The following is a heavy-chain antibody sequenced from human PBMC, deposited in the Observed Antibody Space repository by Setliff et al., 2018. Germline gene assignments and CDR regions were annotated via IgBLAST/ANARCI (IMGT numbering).Heavy chain of an antibody. V-gene: IGHV4-59*01. CDR2: IYYSGST. D-gene: IGHD3-16*01. Sequence: SETLSLTCTVSGGSISSYYWSWIRQPAGKGLEWIGHIYYSGSTNYNPSLKSRVTISVDTSKNQFSLRLSSVTAADTAVYYCARVWGGGWFDPWGQGTLVTVSS. J-gene: IGHJ5*02. CDR3: ARVWGGGWFDP. CDR1: GGSISSYY.